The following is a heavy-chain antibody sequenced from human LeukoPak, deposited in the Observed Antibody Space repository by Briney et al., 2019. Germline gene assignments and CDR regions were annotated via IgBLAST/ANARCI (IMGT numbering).Heavy chain of an antibody. D-gene: IGHD2-15*01. CDR1: GASISSGSYY. Sequence: SETLSLTCTVSGASISSGSYYWSWLRQPAGKGLEWIGRIYTSGSTNHNPSLKSRFTISVDTSKNQFSLKLSSVTAADTAVYYCASWVLSGYFDYWGQGTLVTVSS. CDR3: ASWVLSGYFDY. CDR2: IYTSGST. J-gene: IGHJ4*02. V-gene: IGHV4-61*02.